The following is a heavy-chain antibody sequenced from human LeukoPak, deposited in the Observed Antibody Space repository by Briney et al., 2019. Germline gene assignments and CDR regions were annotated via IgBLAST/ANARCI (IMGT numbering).Heavy chain of an antibody. CDR1: GFTFSSYA. V-gene: IGHV3-23*01. J-gene: IGHJ4*02. D-gene: IGHD3-22*01. Sequence: GGSLRLSCAASGFTFSSYAMSWVRQAPGKGLEWVSAISGSGGRTYYADSVRGRFTISRDNSKDTLYLQMNSLRAEDTAVYYCAKDPYYDSSGYPGYFDYWGQGTLVTVSS. CDR3: AKDPYYDSSGYPGYFDY. CDR2: ISGSGGRT.